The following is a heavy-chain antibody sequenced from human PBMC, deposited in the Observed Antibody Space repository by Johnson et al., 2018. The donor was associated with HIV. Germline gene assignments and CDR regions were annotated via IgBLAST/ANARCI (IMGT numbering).Heavy chain of an antibody. V-gene: IGHV3-66*01. J-gene: IGHJ3*02. CDR3: ARAYSYGAFDI. CDR2: IYSGDTT. D-gene: IGHD5-18*01. CDR1: GFTVSTNY. Sequence: MLLVESGGGLVQPGGSLRLSCASGFTVSTNYMSWVRQAPGKGLEWVSVIYSGDTTYYADYVKGRFTISRDNSKNTLYLQMNSLRDEDTAVYYCARAYSYGAFDIWGLGTKVTVSS.